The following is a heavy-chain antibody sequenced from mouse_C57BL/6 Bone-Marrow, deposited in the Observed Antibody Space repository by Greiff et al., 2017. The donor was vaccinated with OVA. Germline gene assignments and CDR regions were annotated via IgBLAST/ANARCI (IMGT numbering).Heavy chain of an antibody. Sequence: DVKLVESGPGLVKPSQSLSLTCSVTGYSITSGYYWNWIRQFPGNKLEWMGYISYDGSNNYNPSLKNRISITRDTSKNQFFLKLNSVTTEDTATYYCARLDISYWGQGTLVTVSA. CDR3: ARLDISY. CDR1: GYSITSGYY. V-gene: IGHV3-6*01. CDR2: ISYDGSN. D-gene: IGHD1-2*01. J-gene: IGHJ3*01.